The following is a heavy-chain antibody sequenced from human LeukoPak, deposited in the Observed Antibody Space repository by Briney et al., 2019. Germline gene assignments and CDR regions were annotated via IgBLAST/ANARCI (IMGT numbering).Heavy chain of an antibody. Sequence: PSETLSLTCTVSGVSISSYYWSWIRQPPGKGLEWIGEINHSGSTNYNPSLKSRVTISVDTSKNQFSLKLSSVTAADTAVYYCARPIRDYWGQGTLVTVSS. D-gene: IGHD3-9*01. CDR3: ARPIRDY. J-gene: IGHJ4*02. V-gene: IGHV4-34*01. CDR2: INHSGST. CDR1: GVSISSYY.